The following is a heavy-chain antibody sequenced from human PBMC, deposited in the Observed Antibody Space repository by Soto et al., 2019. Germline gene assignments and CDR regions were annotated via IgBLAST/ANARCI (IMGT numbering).Heavy chain of an antibody. J-gene: IGHJ4*02. V-gene: IGHV1-2*04. Sequence: ASVKVSCKASGYTFTGYYMHWVRQAPGQGLEWMGWINPNSGGTNYAQKFQGWVTMTRDTSISTAYMELSRLRSDDTAVYYCARGRGIAVAANHPPFDYWGQGTLVTVSS. CDR3: ARGRGIAVAANHPPFDY. CDR1: GYTFTGYY. D-gene: IGHD6-19*01. CDR2: INPNSGGT.